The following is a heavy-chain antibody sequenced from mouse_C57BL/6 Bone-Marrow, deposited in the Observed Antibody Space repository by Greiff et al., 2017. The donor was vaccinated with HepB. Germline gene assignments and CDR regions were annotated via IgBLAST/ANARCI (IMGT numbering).Heavy chain of an antibody. J-gene: IGHJ4*01. V-gene: IGHV1-26*01. Sequence: EVQLQQSGPELVKPGASVKISCKASGYTFTDYYMNWVKQSHGKSLEWIGDINPNNGGTSYNQKFKGKATLTVDKSSSTAYMELRSLTSEDSAVYYCARGLWSYAMDYWGQGTSVTVSS. D-gene: IGHD1-1*01. CDR3: ARGLWSYAMDY. CDR1: GYTFTDYY. CDR2: INPNNGGT.